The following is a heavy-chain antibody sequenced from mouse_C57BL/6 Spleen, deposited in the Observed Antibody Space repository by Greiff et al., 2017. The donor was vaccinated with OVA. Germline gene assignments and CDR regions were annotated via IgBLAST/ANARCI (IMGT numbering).Heavy chain of an antibody. J-gene: IGHJ2*01. V-gene: IGHV5-4*03. Sequence: EVKLVESGGGLVKPGGSLKLSCAASGFTFSSYAMSWVRQTPEKRLEWVATISDGGSYTYYPDNVKGRFTISRDNAKNNLYLQMSHLKSEDTAMYYCARYYYGSSLYFDYWGQGTTLTVSS. CDR3: ARYYYGSSLYFDY. CDR2: ISDGGSYT. CDR1: GFTFSSYA. D-gene: IGHD1-1*01.